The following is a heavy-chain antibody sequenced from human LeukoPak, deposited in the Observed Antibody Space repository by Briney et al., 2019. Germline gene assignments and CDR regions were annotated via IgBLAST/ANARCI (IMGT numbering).Heavy chain of an antibody. CDR3: ARIYSSSWYPAIDY. D-gene: IGHD6-13*01. CDR2: INHSGST. J-gene: IGHJ4*02. V-gene: IGHV4-34*01. CDR1: GGSFSGYY. Sequence: PSETLSLTCAVYGGSFSGYYWSWIRQPPGKGLEWIEEINHSGSTNYNPSLKSRVTISVDTSKNQFSLKLSSVTAADTAVYYCARIYSSSWYPAIDYWGQGTLVTVSS.